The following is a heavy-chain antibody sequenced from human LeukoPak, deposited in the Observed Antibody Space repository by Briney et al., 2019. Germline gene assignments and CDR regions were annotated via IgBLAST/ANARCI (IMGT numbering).Heavy chain of an antibody. Sequence: NPSETLSLTCTVSGYSISSAYYWGWIRQPAGKGLEWIGRIYNSGGMNYNPSLKSRVTMSIDTSKNQFSLNLTSVTAADTALYYCARDRGSEHYYAASGYYYFDYWGQGTLVTVSS. CDR1: GYSISSAYY. CDR3: ARDRGSEHYYAASGYYYFDY. V-gene: IGHV4-4*07. J-gene: IGHJ4*02. D-gene: IGHD3-22*01. CDR2: IYNSGGM.